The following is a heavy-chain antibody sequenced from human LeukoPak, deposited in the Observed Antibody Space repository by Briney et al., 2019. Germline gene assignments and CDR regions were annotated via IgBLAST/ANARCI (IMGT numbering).Heavy chain of an antibody. CDR2: ISAYNGNT. J-gene: IGHJ3*02. D-gene: IGHD1-26*01. CDR1: GYTFTSYG. V-gene: IGHV1-18*01. CDR3: ARGGRWELPRPYAFDI. Sequence: GASVKVSCKASGYTFTSYGISWVRQAPGQGLEWMGWISAYNGNTNYAQKLQGRVTMTTDTSTSTAYMELRRLRSDDTAIYYCARGGRWELPRPYAFDIWGQGTMVTVSS.